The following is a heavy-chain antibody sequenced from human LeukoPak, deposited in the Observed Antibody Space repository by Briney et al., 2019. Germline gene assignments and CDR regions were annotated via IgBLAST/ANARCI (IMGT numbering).Heavy chain of an antibody. CDR1: GFTFSSYA. D-gene: IGHD2-2*01. CDR3: GKGLSVICGGTGCRTI. V-gene: IGHV3-23*01. Sequence: GGSLRLSCAASGFTFSSYAMSWVRQAPGKGLEWVSTISGSGGSTYYADSVKGRFTISRDNSKNTLYLQMNSLRAEDTAVYYCGKGLSVICGGTGCRTIWGQEPLVPVPS. CDR2: ISGSGGST. J-gene: IGHJ4*02.